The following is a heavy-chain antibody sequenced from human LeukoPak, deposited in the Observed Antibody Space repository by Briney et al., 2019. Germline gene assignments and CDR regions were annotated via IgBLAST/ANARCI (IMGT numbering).Heavy chain of an antibody. Sequence: GGSLRLSCAASGFTFSSYGMHWVRQAPGKGLEWVAVIWYDGSNKYYADPVNGRFTISRDNSKNTLYLQMNSLRAEDTAVYYCAKDLGLLRYFDWLLDYWGQGTLVTVSS. D-gene: IGHD3-9*01. J-gene: IGHJ4*02. V-gene: IGHV3-33*06. CDR3: AKDLGLLRYFDWLLDY. CDR2: IWYDGSNK. CDR1: GFTFSSYG.